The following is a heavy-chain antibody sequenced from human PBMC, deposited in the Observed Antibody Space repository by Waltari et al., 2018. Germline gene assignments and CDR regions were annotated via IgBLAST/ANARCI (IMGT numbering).Heavy chain of an antibody. CDR2: FYPGYSVT. V-gene: IGHV5-51*01. CDR1: GYSFTSYW. Sequence: EVQLVQSGAAVKKPGASLQISCKGSGYSFTSYWIGWVRQMPGQGLEWLGIFYPGYSVTRYCPSSQGQVTSSANKSISTAYLQWSSLKASDTAMYYCARHGTFILQYLPYYFDYWGQGTLVTVSS. CDR3: ARHGTFILQYLPYYFDY. J-gene: IGHJ4*02. D-gene: IGHD4-4*01.